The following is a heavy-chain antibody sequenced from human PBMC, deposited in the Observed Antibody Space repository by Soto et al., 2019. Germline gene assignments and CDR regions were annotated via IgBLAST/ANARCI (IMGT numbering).Heavy chain of an antibody. CDR1: GYTFTNDY. Sequence: ASVKVSCKASGYTFTNDYIHWVRQAPGQGLEWMGIINPNGGDTTYAPQFQGRVTMTRDTSTNTVYMELSSLRSEDTAVYYCARRDCRGGTCSGPDPWGQGTLVTVSS. CDR2: INPNGGDT. D-gene: IGHD2-15*01. CDR3: ARRDCRGGTCSGPDP. J-gene: IGHJ5*02. V-gene: IGHV1-46*03.